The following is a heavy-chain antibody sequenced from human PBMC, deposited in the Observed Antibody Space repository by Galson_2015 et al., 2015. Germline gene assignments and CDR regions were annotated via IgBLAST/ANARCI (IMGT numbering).Heavy chain of an antibody. Sequence: SLRLSCAASGFTFSSYAMSWVRQAPGKGLEWVSAISGSGGSTYYADSVKGRFTISRDNSKNTLYLQMNSLRAEDTAVYYCAKVDWLTKKGLQGWIDPWGQGTLVTVSS. CDR2: ISGSGGST. V-gene: IGHV3-23*01. CDR3: AKVDWLTKKGLQGWIDP. CDR1: GFTFSSYA. J-gene: IGHJ5*02. D-gene: IGHD3/OR15-3a*01.